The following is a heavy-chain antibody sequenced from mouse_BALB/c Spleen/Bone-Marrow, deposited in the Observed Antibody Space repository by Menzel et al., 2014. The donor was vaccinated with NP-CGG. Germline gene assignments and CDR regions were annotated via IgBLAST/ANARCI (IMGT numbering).Heavy chain of an antibody. CDR1: GGSITSGY. V-gene: IGHV3-8*02. Sequence: EVKLEESGPSLVKPSQTLSLTCSVTGGSITSGYWNWIRKFPGNKLDNMGYLSYSGSTYYSPSLKSRISITRDTSKNQYYLQLNSVTTEDTATYYCATYDGYYFDYWGQGTTLTVSS. CDR2: LSYSGST. J-gene: IGHJ2*01. D-gene: IGHD2-3*01. CDR3: ATYDGYYFDY.